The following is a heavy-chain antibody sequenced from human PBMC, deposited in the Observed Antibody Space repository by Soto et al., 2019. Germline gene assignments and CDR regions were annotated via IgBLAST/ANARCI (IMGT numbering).Heavy chain of an antibody. CDR3: ATYYYDSRYYYYGMDV. Sequence: GGSLRLSCAASGFTFGSYTMNWVRQAPGKGLEWVSSISSTSTYIYYADSVKGRFTISRDNAKNSLYLQMNSLRAEDTAVYYCATYYYDSRYYYYGMDVWGQGTTVTVSS. J-gene: IGHJ6*02. V-gene: IGHV3-21*01. CDR2: ISSTSTYI. D-gene: IGHD3-22*01. CDR1: GFTFGSYT.